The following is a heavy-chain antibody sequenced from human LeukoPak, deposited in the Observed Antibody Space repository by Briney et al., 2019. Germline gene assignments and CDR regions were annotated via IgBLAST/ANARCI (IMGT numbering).Heavy chain of an antibody. CDR3: ARADSGSYSPDAFDI. V-gene: IGHV3-48*01. CDR2: ISSSSSTI. J-gene: IGHJ3*02. Sequence: GGSLRLSCAASGFTFSSYSMNWVRQAPGKGLEWVSYISSSSSTIYYADSVKGRFTISRDNAKNSLYLQMNSLRAEDTAVYYCARADSGSYSPDAFDIWGQGTMVTVSS. D-gene: IGHD1-26*01. CDR1: GFTFSSYS.